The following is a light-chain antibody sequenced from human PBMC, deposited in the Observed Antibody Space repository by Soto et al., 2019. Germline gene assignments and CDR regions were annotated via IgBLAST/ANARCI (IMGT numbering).Light chain of an antibody. CDR3: QTWGSGIRV. CDR2: LNSDGSH. Sequence: QLVLTQSPSASASLGASVKLTCTLSSGHISYAIAWHQQQPEKGPRYLMKLNSDGSHSKGDGIPDRFSGSSSGAERYLTISSLQSEDEADYYCQTWGSGIRVFGGGTKLTV. CDR1: SGHISYA. V-gene: IGLV4-69*01. J-gene: IGLJ2*01.